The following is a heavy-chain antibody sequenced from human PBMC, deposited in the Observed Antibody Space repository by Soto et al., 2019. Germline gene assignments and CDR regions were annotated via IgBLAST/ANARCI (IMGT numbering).Heavy chain of an antibody. D-gene: IGHD2-21*01. V-gene: IGHV4-31*03. J-gene: IGHJ5*02. Sequence: PSETLSLTCSVSGAALNSGNYYWSWIRQVPGKGLEWIGHIYVTGAVDYNPSLRDRITISQDTSERQFSLNLRLVTAADTAVYYCARLRIATNNYKWFDPRGQGTLVPVSS. CDR2: IYVTGAV. CDR3: ARLRIATNNYKWFDP. CDR1: GAALNSGNYY.